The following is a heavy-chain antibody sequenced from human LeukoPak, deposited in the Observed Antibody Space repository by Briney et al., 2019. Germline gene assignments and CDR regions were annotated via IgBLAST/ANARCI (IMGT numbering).Heavy chain of an antibody. CDR3: ARVSGDGLISFDY. Sequence: ASVKVSCKASGYTFTGYYMHWVRQAPGQGLGWMGWINPNSGGTNYAQKFQGRVTMTRDTSICTAYMELSRLRSDDTAVYYCARVSGDGLISFDYWGQGTLVTVSS. CDR1: GYTFTGYY. J-gene: IGHJ4*02. V-gene: IGHV1-2*02. D-gene: IGHD5-24*01. CDR2: INPNSGGT.